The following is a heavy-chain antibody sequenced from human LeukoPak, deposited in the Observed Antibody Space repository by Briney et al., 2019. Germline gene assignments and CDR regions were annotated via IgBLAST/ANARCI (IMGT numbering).Heavy chain of an antibody. CDR1: GYTFTGYY. J-gene: IGHJ4*02. D-gene: IGHD3-10*01. CDR2: INPNSGGT. Sequence: GASVKVSCKASGYTFTGYYMHWVRQAPGQGLEWMGWINPNSGGTNYAQKFQGRVTMTRDTSISTAYMELSRLRSDDTAVYYCARTMVRGVMVADYWGQGTLVTVSS. CDR3: ARTMVRGVMVADY. V-gene: IGHV1-2*02.